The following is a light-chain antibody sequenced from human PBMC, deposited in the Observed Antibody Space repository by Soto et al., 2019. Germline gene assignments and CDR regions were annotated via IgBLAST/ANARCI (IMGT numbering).Light chain of an antibody. Sequence: DIQMTQSPSSLSASVGDRVTITCQASQDIRNSLNWYQQKPGKAPKLLIYDASNLETGVPSRFSGSGSGTHFTFTISSLQPEDIATYYCQQYDNLPKIFGQGTKLEIK. V-gene: IGKV1-33*01. CDR1: QDIRNS. CDR3: QQYDNLPKI. J-gene: IGKJ2*01. CDR2: DAS.